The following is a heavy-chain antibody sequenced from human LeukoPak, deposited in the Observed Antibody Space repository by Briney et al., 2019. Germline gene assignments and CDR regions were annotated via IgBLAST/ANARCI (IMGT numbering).Heavy chain of an antibody. CDR2: IYYSGST. CDR3: ARETYGMDV. Sequence: PSETLSLTCTVSGGSISSYYSGWIRQPPGKGLEWIGYIYYSGSTNYNPSLKSRVTISVDTSKSQSSLKLSSVTAADTAVYYCARETYGMDVWGKGTTVTVSS. V-gene: IGHV4-59*01. J-gene: IGHJ6*04. CDR1: GGSISSYY.